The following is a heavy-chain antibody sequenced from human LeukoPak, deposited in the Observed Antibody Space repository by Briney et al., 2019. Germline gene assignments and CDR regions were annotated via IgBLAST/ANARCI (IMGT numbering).Heavy chain of an antibody. V-gene: IGHV1-2*06. CDR2: INPNNGAT. J-gene: IGHJ3*02. D-gene: IGHD5-18*01. CDR3: ATVRRAMVSTGDAFDI. CDR1: GYTFTGYY. Sequence: ASVKVSCKASGYTFTGYYMHWVRQAPGQGLEWMGRINPNNGATNYAQKLQGRVTITGDTSISTAYMELSSLRSDDTAVYYCATVRRAMVSTGDAFDIWGQGTMVTVSS.